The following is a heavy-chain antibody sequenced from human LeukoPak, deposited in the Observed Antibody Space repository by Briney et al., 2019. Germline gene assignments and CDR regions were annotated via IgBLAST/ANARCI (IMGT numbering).Heavy chain of an antibody. CDR1: GFTFSSYS. CDR2: ISSSSSYI. J-gene: IGHJ4*02. V-gene: IGHV3-21*01. D-gene: IGHD3-10*01. CDR3: ARDRSLGTVWFGPKRYYYFDY. Sequence: GGSLRLSCAASGFTFSSYSMNWVRQAPGEGLEWVSSISSSSSYIYYADSVKGRFTISRDNAKNSLYLQMNSLRAEDTAVYYCARDRSLGTVWFGPKRYYYFDYWGQGTLVTVSS.